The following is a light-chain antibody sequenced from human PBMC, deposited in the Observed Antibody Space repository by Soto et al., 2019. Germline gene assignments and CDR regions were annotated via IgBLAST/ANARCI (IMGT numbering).Light chain of an antibody. CDR2: GIS. J-gene: IGKJ1*01. V-gene: IGKV3-20*01. Sequence: EIVLTQSPGTLSLSPGERATLSCRASQSLSAIDLAWYQQRPGQPPRLLIYGISVRATGIPDRFSGSGSGTDFPLTSSRLEPEDFAVYSCQQYGSPPSWTFGQGTKVDI. CDR3: QQYGSPPSWT. CDR1: QSLSAID.